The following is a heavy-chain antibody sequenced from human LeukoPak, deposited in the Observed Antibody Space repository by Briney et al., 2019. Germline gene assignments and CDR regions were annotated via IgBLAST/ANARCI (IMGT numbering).Heavy chain of an antibody. D-gene: IGHD3-3*01. CDR1: GYTFTSYG. J-gene: IGHJ4*02. CDR2: ISAYNGNT. CDR3: ARAVTIFGVVIMGYFDY. Sequence: GASVKVSCKASGYTFTSYGISWVRQAPGQGLEWMGWISAYNGNTNYAQKLQGRVTMTTDTSTSTAYMELRSLRSDDTAVYYCARAVTIFGVVIMGYFDYWGQGTLVTVSS. V-gene: IGHV1-18*01.